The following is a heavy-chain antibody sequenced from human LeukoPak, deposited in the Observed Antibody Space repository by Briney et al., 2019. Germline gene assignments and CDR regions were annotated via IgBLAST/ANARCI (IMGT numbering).Heavy chain of an antibody. CDR2: INPNSGGT. V-gene: IGHV1-2*02. CDR3: ARGSSSWPKYYFDY. D-gene: IGHD6-13*01. Sequence: ASVKVSCRASGYTFTVYYMHWVRQAPGQGLEWMGWINPNSGGTNYAQKFQGRVTMTRDTSISTAYMELSRLRSDDTAVYYCARGSSSWPKYYFDYWGQGTLVTVSS. CDR1: GYTFTVYY. J-gene: IGHJ4*02.